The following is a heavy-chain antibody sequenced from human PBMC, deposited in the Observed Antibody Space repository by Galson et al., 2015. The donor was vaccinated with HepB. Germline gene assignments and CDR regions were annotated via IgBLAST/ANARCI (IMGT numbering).Heavy chain of an antibody. Sequence: TLSLTCTVSGGSISSGGYYWSWIRQHPGKGLEWIGYIYYSGSTYYNPSLKSRVTISVDTSKNQFSLKLSSVTAADTAVYYCARDHILTGYYDWGQGTLVTVSS. J-gene: IGHJ4*02. CDR3: ARDHILTGYYD. CDR2: IYYSGST. V-gene: IGHV4-31*03. D-gene: IGHD3-9*01. CDR1: GGSISSGGYY.